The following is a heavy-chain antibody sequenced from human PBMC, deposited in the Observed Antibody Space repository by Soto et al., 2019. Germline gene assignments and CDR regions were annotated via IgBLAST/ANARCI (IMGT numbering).Heavy chain of an antibody. CDR2: ILNDANGH. CDR1: GFTFSRHG. Sequence: QVQLVESVGSVVQPGTSLRLSCAASGFTFSRHGMHWVRQTPGKGLEWLAVILNDANGHWYADSVKGRFTISRDNFENTLYLQMNGLRLEDTAMYYCARDDDYPDNGFDYWGQGTLVTVSS. CDR3: ARDDDYPDNGFDY. D-gene: IGHD4-17*01. V-gene: IGHV3-33*01. J-gene: IGHJ4*02.